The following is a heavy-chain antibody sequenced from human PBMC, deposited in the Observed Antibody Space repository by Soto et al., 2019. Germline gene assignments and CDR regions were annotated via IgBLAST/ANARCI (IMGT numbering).Heavy chain of an antibody. CDR2: IYYDGSGS. V-gene: IGHV3-33*01. J-gene: IGHJ4*02. D-gene: IGHD2-15*01. Sequence: QVQLVESGGGVVQPGGSLRLSCEASGFTFRDYGFHWVRQAPGKGLEWVAVIYYDGSGSDYEDSVRGRFIFSRDISTNTLYLQMNSLRAEDTAVYYCVRDDCSGCTCYGGYWGQGTLVTVSS. CDR3: VRDDCSGCTCYGGY. CDR1: GFTFRDYG.